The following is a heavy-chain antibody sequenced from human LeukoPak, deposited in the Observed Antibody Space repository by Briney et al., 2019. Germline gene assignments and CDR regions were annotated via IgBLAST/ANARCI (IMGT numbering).Heavy chain of an antibody. CDR1: GGTFSSYA. V-gene: IGHV1-69*04. J-gene: IGHJ5*02. CDR2: IIPILGIA. Sequence: SVKVSCKASGGTFSSYAISWVRQAPGQGLEWMGRIIPILGIANYAQKFQGRVTITADKSTSTAYMELSSLRSEDTAVYYRARDGNIVVVPAAIYQFDPWGQGTLVTVSS. CDR3: ARDGNIVVVPAAIYQFDP. D-gene: IGHD2-2*01.